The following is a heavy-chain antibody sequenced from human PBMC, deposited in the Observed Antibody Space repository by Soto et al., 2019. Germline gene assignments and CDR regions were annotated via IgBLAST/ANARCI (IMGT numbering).Heavy chain of an antibody. CDR1: GFTFSSYN. CDR2: IRRSADRT. V-gene: IGHV3-64*02. CDR3: ARARCSSGQCYYCDY. J-gene: IGHJ4*02. Sequence: EVQLVESGEGLVQPGGSLRLSCAASGFTFSSYNIHWIRQAPGKGLEFVSAIRRSADRTYYADSVKGRFTITREKSKNTVWLQMGSLRAEDIAVYYCARARCSSGQCYYCDYGGRGALFSVSS. D-gene: IGHD2-15*01.